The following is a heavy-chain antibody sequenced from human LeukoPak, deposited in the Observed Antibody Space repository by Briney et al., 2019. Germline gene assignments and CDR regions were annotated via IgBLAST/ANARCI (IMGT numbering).Heavy chain of an antibody. Sequence: PSETLSLTCSVYGGSISDYFWSWIRQSPGKALEWIGEIDDGGNTNYNPSLMSRVIVSMEKSKKQFSLVMRSVAAADTAVYYCARFSRITWGDWGDAFDIWGQGTTVIVSS. CDR2: IDDGGNT. V-gene: IGHV4-34*01. CDR1: GGSISDYF. J-gene: IGHJ3*02. D-gene: IGHD2-21*02. CDR3: ARFSRITWGDWGDAFDI.